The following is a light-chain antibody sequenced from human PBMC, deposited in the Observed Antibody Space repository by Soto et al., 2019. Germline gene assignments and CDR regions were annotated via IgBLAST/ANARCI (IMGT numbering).Light chain of an antibody. CDR1: NSNIGNNY. CDR3: GTWDSSLRVVV. J-gene: IGLJ3*02. Sequence: QAMLTQPPSVSAAPRQKVTISCSGSNSNIGNNYVSWYQQVPGTAPKLLIYDNVKRPSGIPDRFSGSKFGTSATLGITGLQTGDEADYFCGTWDSSLRVVVFGGGTKVTVL. V-gene: IGLV1-51*01. CDR2: DNV.